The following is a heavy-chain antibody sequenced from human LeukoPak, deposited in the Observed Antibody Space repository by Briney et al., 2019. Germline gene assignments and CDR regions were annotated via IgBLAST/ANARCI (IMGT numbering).Heavy chain of an antibody. J-gene: IGHJ4*02. V-gene: IGHV3-23*01. CDR2: ITGSGGST. CDR3: AKETGYYGSGNFFDS. CDR1: GFTFSIYA. D-gene: IGHD3-10*01. Sequence: LAGGSLRLSCAASGFTFSIYAVSWVRQAPGQGLEWVSAITGSGGSTYYADSVKGRFTISRDDSKNTLYLQLNSLRAEDTAVYYCAKETGYYGSGNFFDSWGQGTLVTVSS.